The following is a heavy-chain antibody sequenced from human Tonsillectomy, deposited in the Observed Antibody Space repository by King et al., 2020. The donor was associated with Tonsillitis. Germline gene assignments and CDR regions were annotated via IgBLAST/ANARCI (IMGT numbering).Heavy chain of an antibody. CDR2: INSVGDTR. D-gene: IGHD1-26*01. CDR3: AREGWDTHDAFDV. CDR1: GFIFSDYY. Sequence: GQLVQSGGGFVKPGGSLRLSCAASGFIFSDYYMSWIRQAPGKGLEWVAFINSVGDTRNYAASVKGRFTVSRDNAENSLYLQLSNLRAEDAAVYYCAREGWDTHDAFDVWGQGTTVTVS. V-gene: IGHV3-11*01. J-gene: IGHJ3*01.